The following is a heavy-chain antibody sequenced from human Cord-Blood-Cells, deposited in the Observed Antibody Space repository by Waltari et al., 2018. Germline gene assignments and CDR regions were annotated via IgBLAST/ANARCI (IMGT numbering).Heavy chain of an antibody. CDR2: IYHSGST. J-gene: IGHJ5*02. V-gene: IGHV4-4*02. CDR3: ACRSCYSRVVGCWFDP. Sequence: QVQLQASGPGLVKPSGTLSLTCAVSGGCIGSSYWWSWVRQPPGKGLEWIGEIYHSGSTNYNPSLKSRVTISVDKSKNQFSLKLSSVTAADTAVYYCACRSCYSRVVGCWFDPWGQGTLVTVSS. CDR1: GGCIGSSYW. D-gene: IGHD2-15*01.